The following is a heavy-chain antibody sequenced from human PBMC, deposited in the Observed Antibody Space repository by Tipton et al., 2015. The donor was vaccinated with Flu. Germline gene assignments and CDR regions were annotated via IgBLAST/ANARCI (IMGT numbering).Heavy chain of an antibody. V-gene: IGHV4-39*07. Sequence: GLVKPSETLSLACTVSGGSISTNLYYWGWVRQPPGKGLEWIGSIYFTWTTHFNPSLRSRVTLSVDSSKNQFSLELNSVTAADTAVYYCARVQFFYEILSGPYTGGAFELWGQGTLVSVSP. CDR3: ARVQFFYEILSGPYTGGAFEL. J-gene: IGHJ3*01. CDR2: IYFTWTT. CDR1: GGSISTNLYY. D-gene: IGHD3-9*01.